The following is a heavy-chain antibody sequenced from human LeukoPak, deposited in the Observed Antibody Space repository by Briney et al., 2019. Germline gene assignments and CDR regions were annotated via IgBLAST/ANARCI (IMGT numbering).Heavy chain of an antibody. CDR3: ARGWNSGNIWY. J-gene: IGHJ4*02. CDR2: TYYRSKWYG. Sequence: SQTLSLTCAISGDTVSTNSGVWNWIRQSPSRGLEWLGRTYYRSKWYGDYAVSVRSRITINPDTSKNQFSLQLTSVTPEDTAVYYCARGWNSGNIWYCGQRTRLTVSS. D-gene: IGHD1-26*01. V-gene: IGHV6-1*01. CDR1: GDTVSTNSGV.